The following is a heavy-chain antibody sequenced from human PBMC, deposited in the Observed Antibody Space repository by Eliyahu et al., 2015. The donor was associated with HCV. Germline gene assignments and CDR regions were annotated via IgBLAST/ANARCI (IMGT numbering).Heavy chain of an antibody. D-gene: IGHD6-19*01. Sequence: QVQLQESGPGLVQPSETLSLTCTVSGGSITTYYWSWIRQPPGKRLEWIGYIHYSGSTNYNPSLKSRVTISVDTSKNQFSLKLNSVTAADTAVYYCASGGGGIAVAGTGGWFDPWGQGTLVTASS. CDR2: IHYSGST. J-gene: IGHJ5*02. V-gene: IGHV4-59*01. CDR1: GGSITTYY. CDR3: ASGGGGIAVAGTGGWFDP.